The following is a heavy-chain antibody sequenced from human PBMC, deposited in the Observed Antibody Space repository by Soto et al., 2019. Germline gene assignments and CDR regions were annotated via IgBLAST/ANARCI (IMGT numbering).Heavy chain of an antibody. CDR2: ISGYNGDT. CDR1: GYTFTRYG. D-gene: IGHD2-8*01. J-gene: IGHJ6*02. CDR3: AKNGQPPYYYYGLDV. V-gene: IGHV1-18*01. Sequence: ASVKVSCKASGYTFTRYGISWVRQAPGQGLEWMGWISGYNGDTTYAQKFQSRVTMTIDTSTSTAYMELRSLTSDDTAVYYCAKNGQPPYYYYGLDVWGQGTKVTVSS.